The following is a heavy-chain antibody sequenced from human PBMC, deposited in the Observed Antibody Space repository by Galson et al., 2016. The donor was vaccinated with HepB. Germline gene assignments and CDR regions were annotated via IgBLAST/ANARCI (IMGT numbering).Heavy chain of an antibody. V-gene: IGHV3-23*01. CDR1: GFTFRNYG. D-gene: IGHD1-1*01. CDR3: VQGRTAPAG. CDR2: ISRSGDST. Sequence: SLRLSCAASGFTFRNYGMTWVRQAPGKGLEVVSSISRSGDSTDYADSVKGRFTISRDNSKNTLSLQMNSLTADDTAIYYCVQGRTAPAGWGKGTTVTVSS. J-gene: IGHJ6*04.